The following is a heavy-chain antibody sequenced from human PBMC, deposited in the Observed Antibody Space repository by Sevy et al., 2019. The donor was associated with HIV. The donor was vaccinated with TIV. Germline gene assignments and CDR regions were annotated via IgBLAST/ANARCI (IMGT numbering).Heavy chain of an antibody. CDR3: ARDSGYCGGDCYGPGGY. V-gene: IGHV3-30-3*01. D-gene: IGHD2-21*02. Sequence: GGSLRLSCAASGFTFSSYALHWVRQAPGKGLEWVAVISYDDGGNRNYADAVKGRFTISRDNSKNTVYLQMNSLRPEDTAVYYCARDSGYCGGDCYGPGGYWGQGTLVTVSS. CDR2: ISYDDGGNR. CDR1: GFTFSSYA. J-gene: IGHJ4*02.